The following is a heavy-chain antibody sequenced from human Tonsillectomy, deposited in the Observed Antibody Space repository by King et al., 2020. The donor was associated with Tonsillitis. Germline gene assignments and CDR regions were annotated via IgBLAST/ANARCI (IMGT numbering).Heavy chain of an antibody. J-gene: IGHJ6*03. Sequence: VQLQESGPGLVKPSETLSLTCTVSGGSISSYYWSWIRQPPGKGLEWIGYIYYSGSTNYNPSLKSRVTISVETSKNQFSLKVSSLTASDTAVYYCARVLAGYSGNYYYYMDVWGKGTTVTVSS. CDR2: IYYSGST. CDR1: GGSISSYY. D-gene: IGHD5-12*01. V-gene: IGHV4-59*01. CDR3: ARVLAGYSGNYYYYMDV.